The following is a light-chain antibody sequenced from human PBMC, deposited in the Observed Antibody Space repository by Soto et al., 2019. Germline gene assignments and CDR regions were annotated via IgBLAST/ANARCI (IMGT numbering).Light chain of an antibody. CDR2: WAS. Sequence: DIVMTQSPDSLAVSLGETATINCKSSQSVLSSSDNKNYLAWYQQKPGQPPKLLISWASTRESGVPDRFSGSGSGTDFTLTISSLQAEDVAVYYCHQYYGSPLTFGGGTKVEIK. CDR1: QSVLSSSDNKNY. V-gene: IGKV4-1*01. J-gene: IGKJ4*01. CDR3: HQYYGSPLT.